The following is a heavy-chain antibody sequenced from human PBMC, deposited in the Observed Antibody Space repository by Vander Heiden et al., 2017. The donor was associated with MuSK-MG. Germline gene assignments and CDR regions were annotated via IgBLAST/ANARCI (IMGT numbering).Heavy chain of an antibody. Sequence: EVQLLESGGGLVQPGGSLRLSCAASGFPFSSYAMAGVRQAPGKGLEWVSAISGRGGSTYYADSVKGRFTISRDNSKNTLYLQRNSLRAEDTAVYYCAKKKGGGGPLYYFDYWGQGTLVTVSS. CDR2: ISGRGGST. CDR3: AKKKGGGGPLYYFDY. J-gene: IGHJ4*02. V-gene: IGHV3-23*01. CDR1: GFPFSSYA. D-gene: IGHD3-16*01.